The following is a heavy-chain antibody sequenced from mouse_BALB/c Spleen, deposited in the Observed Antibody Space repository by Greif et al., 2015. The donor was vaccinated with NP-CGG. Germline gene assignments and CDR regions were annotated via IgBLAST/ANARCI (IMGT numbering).Heavy chain of an antibody. J-gene: IGHJ2*01. CDR1: GFTFSSYA. CDR2: ISSGGSSP. CDR3: ARQTTHTMSTTTGYYFDY. Sequence: VHLVESGGGLVKPGGSLKLSCAASGFTFSSYAMSWVRQTPEKRLECVATISSGGSSPYYPDSVEGLFTISRDNAKNTLYLQRSSRRSEDTAMYYCARQTTHTMSTTTGYYFDYWGKGTTLTVSS. D-gene: IGHD2-4*01. V-gene: IGHV5-9-3*01.